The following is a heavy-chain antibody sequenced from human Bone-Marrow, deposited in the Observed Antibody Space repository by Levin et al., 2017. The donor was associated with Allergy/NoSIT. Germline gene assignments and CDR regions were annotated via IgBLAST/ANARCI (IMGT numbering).Heavy chain of an antibody. J-gene: IGHJ4*02. D-gene: IGHD6-13*01. CDR2: ISSSSGII. Sequence: GGSLRLSCAASGFTFSSYSMNWVRQAPGKGLEWVSYISSSSGIIYYADSVKGRFTISRDNAKNSLSLQMNSLRAEDTAVYYCARQAAAFDWGQGTLVTVSS. V-gene: IGHV3-48*01. CDR3: ARQAAAFD. CDR1: GFTFSSYS.